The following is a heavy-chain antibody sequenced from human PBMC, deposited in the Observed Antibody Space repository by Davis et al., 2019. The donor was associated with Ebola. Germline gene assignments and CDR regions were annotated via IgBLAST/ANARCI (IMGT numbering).Heavy chain of an antibody. V-gene: IGHV5-51*01. J-gene: IGHJ4*02. CDR2: IYPGDSDT. Sequence: GESLKISCKGSGYSFTSYWIGWVRQMPGKGLEWMGIIYPGDSDTRYSPSFQGQVTISADKSISTAYLQWSSLKASDTAMYYCARCKWELPHPEGYRREYYFDYWGQGSLVTVSS. D-gene: IGHD1-26*01. CDR3: ARCKWELPHPEGYRREYYFDY. CDR1: GYSFTSYW.